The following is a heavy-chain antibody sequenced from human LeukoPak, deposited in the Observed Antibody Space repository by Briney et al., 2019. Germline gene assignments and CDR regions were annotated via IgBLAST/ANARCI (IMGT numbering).Heavy chain of an antibody. Sequence: SEALSLTCTVSGGSIGTYYWSWIRQSPGKGLEWIGYIYVTGTRYNPYLQSRVTISVDTSRNQFFLKMSSVTAADTAVYYCARHIGGGIEDMDVWGKGTKVTVSS. CDR3: ARHIGGGIEDMDV. CDR1: GGSIGTYY. V-gene: IGHV4-59*08. CDR2: IYVTGT. J-gene: IGHJ6*03. D-gene: IGHD3-16*02.